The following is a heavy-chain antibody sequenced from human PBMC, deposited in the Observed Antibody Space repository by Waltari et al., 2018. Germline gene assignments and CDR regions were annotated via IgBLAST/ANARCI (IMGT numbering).Heavy chain of an antibody. D-gene: IGHD6-19*01. CDR1: GGSISSHY. J-gene: IGHJ3*02. V-gene: IGHV4-59*11. CDR2: SYYSGST. CDR3: AASSAGDAFDI. Sequence: QVQLQESGPGLVKPSETLSLTCTVSGGSISSHYWSWIRQPPGKGLEWIGYSYYSGSTNYNPSLKRRVTISVDTSKNQFSLKLSSVPAADTAVYYCAASSAGDAFDIWGQGTMVTVSS.